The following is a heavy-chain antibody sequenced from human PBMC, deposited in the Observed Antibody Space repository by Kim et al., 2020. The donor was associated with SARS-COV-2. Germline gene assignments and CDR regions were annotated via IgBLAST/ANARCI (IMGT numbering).Heavy chain of an antibody. V-gene: IGHV4-34*01. J-gene: IGHJ4*02. CDR2: IDHTGSA. CDR3: ARRAAGVDW. CDR1: GGSFRGHY. Sequence: SETLSLTCAVYGGSFRGHYWSWIRQSPELGLEWIGEIDHTGSAKCNPSLKSRLTLSVDTSKNQFSLKLSSVSAADTAIYYCARRAAGVDWWGQGTPVTVSS.